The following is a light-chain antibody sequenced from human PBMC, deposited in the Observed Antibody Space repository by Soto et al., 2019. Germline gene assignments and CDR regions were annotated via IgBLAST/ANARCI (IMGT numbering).Light chain of an antibody. V-gene: IGLV2-11*01. J-gene: IGLJ1*01. Sequence: QSALTQPRSVSGSPGQSVTISCTGTSSDVGGYNYVSWYQQHPGKAPKLMIYDVSKRPSRVPDRFSGSKSGNTASLTISGLQAEDEADYYCCSYAGSYTFAVFGTGTKLTVL. CDR1: SSDVGGYNY. CDR3: CSYAGSYTFAV. CDR2: DVS.